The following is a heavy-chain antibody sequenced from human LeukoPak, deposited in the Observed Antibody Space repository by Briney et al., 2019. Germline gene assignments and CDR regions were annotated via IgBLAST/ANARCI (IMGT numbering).Heavy chain of an antibody. J-gene: IGHJ4*02. V-gene: IGHV3-7*01. CDR3: ARDFEDGGYLY. CDR1: GFTFSNNW. Sequence: HPGGSLRLSCAASGFTFSNNWMTWVRQAPGKGLEWVANIKQDGSEKYYVDSVKGRFTISRDNAKNSLYLQMNSLRAEDTAVYYCARDFEDGGYLYWGQGTLVTVSS. D-gene: IGHD5-12*01. CDR2: IKQDGSEK.